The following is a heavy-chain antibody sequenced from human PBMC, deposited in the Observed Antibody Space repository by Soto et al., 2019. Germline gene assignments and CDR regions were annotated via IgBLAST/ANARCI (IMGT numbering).Heavy chain of an antibody. CDR3: ARDGDVNTGFGKDY. Sequence: GGSLRLSCAASGFTFSNYGMHWVRHAPGKGLEWVAFIWYDGGNKYYAESVKGRFTISRDKSKNTLYLQMYSLRAEDSAVYYCARDGDVNTGFGKDYWGQGTLVTVSS. J-gene: IGHJ4*02. V-gene: IGHV3-33*01. CDR1: GFTFSNYG. CDR2: IWYDGGNK. D-gene: IGHD3-16*01.